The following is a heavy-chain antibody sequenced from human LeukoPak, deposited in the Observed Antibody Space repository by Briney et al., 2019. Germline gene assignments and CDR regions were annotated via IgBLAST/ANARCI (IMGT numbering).Heavy chain of an antibody. Sequence: SETLSLTCTVSGDSISSYYWSWIRQPPGKGLEWIGYISNSGSTNYIPSLKSRVTMSVDTSKNQLSLNLSSVTAADTAVYYCARHLAGVTYADRWGQGTLVTVSS. CDR3: ARHLAGVTYADR. J-gene: IGHJ4*02. D-gene: IGHD1-26*01. CDR1: GDSISSYY. CDR2: ISNSGST. V-gene: IGHV4-59*08.